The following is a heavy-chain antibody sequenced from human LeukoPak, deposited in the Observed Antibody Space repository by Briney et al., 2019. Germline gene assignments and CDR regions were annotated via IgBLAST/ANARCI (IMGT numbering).Heavy chain of an antibody. D-gene: IGHD5-18*01. CDR1: GGTFSSYA. CDR2: IIPILGIA. J-gene: IGHJ4*02. V-gene: IGHV1-69*04. CDR3: AREGYSYGPSDY. Sequence: SVTVSCKASGGTFSSYAISWVRQAPGQGLEWMGRIIPILGIANYAQKFQGRVTITADKSTSTAYMELSSLRSEDTAVYYGAREGYSYGPSDYWGQGTLVTVSS.